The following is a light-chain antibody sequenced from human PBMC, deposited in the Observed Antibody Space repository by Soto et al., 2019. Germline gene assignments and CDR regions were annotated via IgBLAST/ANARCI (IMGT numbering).Light chain of an antibody. Sequence: DIVMTQSPDSLAVSLGERATINCKSSQSILYSSNNKNYLAWYQQKPGQPPMLLIYWASTRESGVPDRFSGSESGTDFTLTISSLQAEDVAVYYCQQYYSSPFTFGPGTKVDIQ. V-gene: IGKV4-1*01. CDR1: QSILYSSNNKNY. CDR2: WAS. J-gene: IGKJ3*01. CDR3: QQYYSSPFT.